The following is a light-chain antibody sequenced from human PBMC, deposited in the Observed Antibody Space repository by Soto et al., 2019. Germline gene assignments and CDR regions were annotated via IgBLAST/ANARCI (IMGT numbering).Light chain of an antibody. CDR1: SSDVGAYKY. Sequence: QSVLTQPASVSGSPGQSITISCTGTSSDVGAYKYVSWYQQHPGKVPKLIIYGVSNRPSGVSNRFSGSKSGNTAFLTISGLQPEDEADYYCSSFTGTTTLDAFGTGTKVTVL. V-gene: IGLV2-14*03. J-gene: IGLJ1*01. CDR3: SSFTGTTTLDA. CDR2: GVS.